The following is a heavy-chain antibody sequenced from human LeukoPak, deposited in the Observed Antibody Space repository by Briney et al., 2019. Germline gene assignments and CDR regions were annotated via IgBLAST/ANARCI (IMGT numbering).Heavy chain of an antibody. CDR3: AKDVGSSSDYYYYMDV. Sequence: SETLSLTCTVSGGSISSYYWSWIRQPPGKGLEWIGYIYYSGSTNYNPSLKSRVTISVDTSKNQFSLKLSSVTAADTAVYYCAKDVGSSSDYYYYMDVWGKGTTVTVSS. CDR1: GGSISSYY. CDR2: IYYSGST. D-gene: IGHD6-6*01. V-gene: IGHV4-59*01. J-gene: IGHJ6*03.